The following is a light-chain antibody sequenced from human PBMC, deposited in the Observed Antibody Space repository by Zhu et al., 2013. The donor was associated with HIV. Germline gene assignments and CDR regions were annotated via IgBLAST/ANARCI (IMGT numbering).Light chain of an antibody. CDR1: QLEDKF. V-gene: IGLV3-1*01. CDR2: QDN. Sequence: SYELTQPPSVSVSPGQTASITCSGDQLEDKFASWYQQKPAQSPVLVIFQDNQRPSGIPERFSGSNSGNTVTLTISGAQAMDEADYYCQTWDNDVTVFGGGTKLTVL. J-gene: IGLJ2*01. CDR3: QTWDNDVTV.